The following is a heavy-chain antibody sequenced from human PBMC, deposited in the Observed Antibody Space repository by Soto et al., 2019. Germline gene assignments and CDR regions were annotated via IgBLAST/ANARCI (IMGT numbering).Heavy chain of an antibody. V-gene: IGHV3-23*01. J-gene: IGHJ6*03. CDR1: GFRFSSYV. CDR2: ISGNGAST. D-gene: IGHD3-3*01. Sequence: QLLESGGDLVQPGGSLRLSCTASGFRFSSYVMRWIRQAPGKGLEWVAAISGNGASTYYADSVKGRFTFSRDNSKNKVFLQMNHLRNEDKAVYYCAKVARPDDVLSGYYRVYYFHYMDVWGEGTTVTVS. CDR3: AKVARPDDVLSGYYRVYYFHYMDV.